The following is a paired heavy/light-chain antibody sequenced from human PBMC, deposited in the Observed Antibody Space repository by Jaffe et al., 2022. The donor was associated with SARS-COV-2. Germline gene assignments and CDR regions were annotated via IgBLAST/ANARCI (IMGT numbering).Light chain of an antibody. V-gene: IGLV1-44*01. CDR2: SNN. CDR1: SSNIGSNT. Sequence: QSVLTQPPSASGTPGQRVTISCSGSSSNIGSNTVNWYQQLPGTAPKLLIYSNNQRPSGVPDRFSGSKSGTSASLAISGLQSEDEADYYCAAWDDSLNGRRVFGGGTKLTVL. CDR3: AAWDDSLNGRRV. J-gene: IGLJ3*02.
Heavy chain of an antibody. V-gene: IGHV4-4*07. CDR2: IYTSGST. CDR3: RGYSGYDLEWPDYYYGMDV. CDR1: GGSISSYY. D-gene: IGHD5-12*01. Sequence: QVQLQESGPGLVKPSETLSLTCTVSGGSISSYYWSWIRQPAGKGLEWIGRIYTSGSTNYNPSLKSRVTMSVDTSKNQFSLKLSSVTAADTAVYYCRGYSGYDLEWPDYYYGMDVWGQGTTVTVSS. J-gene: IGHJ6*02.